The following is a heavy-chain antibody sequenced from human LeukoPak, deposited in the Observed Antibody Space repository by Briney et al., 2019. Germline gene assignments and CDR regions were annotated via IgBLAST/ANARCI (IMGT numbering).Heavy chain of an antibody. Sequence: SETLSLTCTVSGYSISSGYYWGWIRQPPGKGLEWIGSIYHSGSTYNNPSLKSRVTISVDTSKNQFSLKLSSVTAADTAVYYCARAIEVGAMTPFDYWGQGTLVTVSS. CDR1: GYSISSGYY. D-gene: IGHD1-26*01. V-gene: IGHV4-38-2*02. J-gene: IGHJ4*02. CDR2: IYHSGST. CDR3: ARAIEVGAMTPFDY.